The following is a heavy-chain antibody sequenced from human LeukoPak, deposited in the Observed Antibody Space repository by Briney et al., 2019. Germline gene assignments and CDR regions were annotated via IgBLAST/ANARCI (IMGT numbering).Heavy chain of an antibody. J-gene: IGHJ5*01. Sequence: PSETLSLTCAVYGGSFSGYYWTWIRQPPGKGLEWIGEIYHSGSTNYNPSLKNRVTISVDTSKNQFSLELNSVTAADTAVYCCARASHYSSSSGFASWGQGTLVTVSS. V-gene: IGHV4-34*01. CDR3: ARASHYSSSSGFAS. D-gene: IGHD6-6*01. CDR2: IYHSGST. CDR1: GGSFSGYY.